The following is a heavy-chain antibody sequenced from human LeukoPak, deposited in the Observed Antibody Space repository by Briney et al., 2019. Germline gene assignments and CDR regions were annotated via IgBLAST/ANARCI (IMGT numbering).Heavy chain of an antibody. D-gene: IGHD6-13*01. CDR1: GFTFDDYA. CDR3: ATIDSAAAPPGDY. J-gene: IGHJ4*02. CDR2: ISWNSGSI. V-gene: IGHV3-9*01. Sequence: GGSLRLSCAASGFTFDDYAMHWVRQTPGKGLEWVSGISWNSGSIGYADSVKGRFTISRDNAKNSLYLQMNSLRAEDTALYYCATIDSAAAPPGDYWGQGTLVTVSS.